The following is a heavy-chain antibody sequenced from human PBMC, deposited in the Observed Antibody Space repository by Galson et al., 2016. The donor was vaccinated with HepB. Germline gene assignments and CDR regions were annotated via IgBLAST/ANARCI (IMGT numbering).Heavy chain of an antibody. CDR3: AKTKLPGLSPILYYYYGMDV. CDR1: RFTFNDFG. Sequence: SLRLSCAASRFTFNDFGMHWVRQAPGKGLEWVAAISFDGTSEYYAGSVKGRFTISRDNANNTLYLEIKSLSAEDTAVYYCAKTKLPGLSPILYYYYGMDVWGQGTTVTVSS. J-gene: IGHJ6*02. D-gene: IGHD3/OR15-3a*01. V-gene: IGHV3-30*18. CDR2: ISFDGTSE.